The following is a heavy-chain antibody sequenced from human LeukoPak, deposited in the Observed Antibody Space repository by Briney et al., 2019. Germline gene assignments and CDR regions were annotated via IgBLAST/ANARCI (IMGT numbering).Heavy chain of an antibody. CDR1: GSTFSSYW. J-gene: IGHJ6*03. D-gene: IGHD3-3*01. Sequence: PGGSLRLSCAASGSTFSSYWMHWVRQAPGKGLVWVSRINTDGSSTSYADSVKGRFTISRDNAKNTLYLQMNSLRAEDTAVYYCARDAYYDFWSGYYPEHYYYMDVWGKGTTVTVSS. CDR2: INTDGSST. V-gene: IGHV3-74*01. CDR3: ARDAYYDFWSGYYPEHYYYMDV.